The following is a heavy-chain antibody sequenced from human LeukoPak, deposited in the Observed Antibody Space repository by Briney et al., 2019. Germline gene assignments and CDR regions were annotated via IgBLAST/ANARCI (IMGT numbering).Heavy chain of an antibody. Sequence: PGGSLRLSCAASGFTFSSYSMNWVRQAPGKGLEWVSRINSDGSSTNYADSVQGRFTISRDNAKNTLYLQMNSLRAEDTAVYYCARDPDFYDILTGYHTNFDYWGQGTLVTVSS. CDR1: GFTFSSYS. J-gene: IGHJ4*02. V-gene: IGHV3-74*01. CDR2: INSDGSST. D-gene: IGHD3-9*01. CDR3: ARDPDFYDILTGYHTNFDY.